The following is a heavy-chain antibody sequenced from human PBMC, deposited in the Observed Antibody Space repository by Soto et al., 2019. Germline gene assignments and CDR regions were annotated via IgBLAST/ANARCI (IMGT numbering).Heavy chain of an antibody. CDR2: INPNGGGS. CDR3: ARDSSPVPGSMEV. J-gene: IGHJ6*02. V-gene: IGHV1-2*04. Sequence: ASVKVSCKASGYTFSDHYIHWLRQAPGQGFEWMGWINPNGGGSNYAQNFQGWVTMTSDTSINTVYMELSRLRSDDTAVYYCARDSSPVPGSMEVWGQGTTVTVSS. D-gene: IGHD6-19*01. CDR1: GYTFSDHY.